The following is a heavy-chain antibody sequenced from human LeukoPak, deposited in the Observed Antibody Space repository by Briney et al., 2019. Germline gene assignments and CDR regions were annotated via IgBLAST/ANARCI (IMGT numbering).Heavy chain of an antibody. Sequence: SETLSLTCAVYGGSFSGYYWSWIRQPPGKGLEWIGEINHSGSTNYNPSLKSRVTISVDTSKNQFSLKLSSVTAADTAVYYCARGDYYDILTRYRGLDYWGQGTLVTVSS. CDR3: ARGDYYDILTRYRGLDY. D-gene: IGHD3-9*01. CDR1: GGSFSGYY. CDR2: INHSGST. V-gene: IGHV4-34*01. J-gene: IGHJ4*02.